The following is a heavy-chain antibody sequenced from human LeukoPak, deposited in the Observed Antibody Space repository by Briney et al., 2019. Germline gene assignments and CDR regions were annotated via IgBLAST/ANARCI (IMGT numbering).Heavy chain of an antibody. J-gene: IGHJ4*02. V-gene: IGHV4-59*01. D-gene: IGHD6-19*01. CDR3: ARRDSSGWYYFDY. Sequence: SETLSLTCTVSGGSISGYYWSWIRQPPGKGLEWLGFISYSGSTSYNPSLKSRVTISVDTSKNQFSLHLRSVTAADTAVYYCARRDSSGWYYFDYWGQGTLVTVSS. CDR2: ISYSGST. CDR1: GGSISGYY.